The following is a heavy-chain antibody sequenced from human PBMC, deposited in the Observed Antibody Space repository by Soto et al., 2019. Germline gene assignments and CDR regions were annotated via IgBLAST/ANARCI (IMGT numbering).Heavy chain of an antibody. Sequence: EMQLVESGGGLVKPGGSQRLSCAASGFTFSSYTMNWFRQAPGKGLEWVSSISTSSSYIYYADSVKGRFTISRDNAKNSLYLQMNSLRAEDTAVYYCARDKYYGSASGDYWGQGTLVTVSS. V-gene: IGHV3-21*01. CDR2: ISTSSSYI. CDR3: ARDKYYGSASGDY. D-gene: IGHD3-10*01. CDR1: GFTFSSYT. J-gene: IGHJ4*02.